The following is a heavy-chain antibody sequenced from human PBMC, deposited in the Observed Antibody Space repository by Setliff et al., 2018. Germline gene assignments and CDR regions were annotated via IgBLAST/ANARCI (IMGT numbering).Heavy chain of an antibody. CDR2: INWDGGII. D-gene: IGHD3-16*01. CDR1: GFSIDDYA. CDR3: ARDFGGTVVPSPMDH. J-gene: IGHJ4*02. Sequence: GGSLRLSCEGSGFSIDDYAMNWVRQAPGKGLEWLSRINWDGGIIEYADYVKGRFTISKDNARNSLYLQMNSLRVDDTAFYYCARDFGGTVVPSPMDHWGQGTLVTVSS. V-gene: IGHV3-20*04.